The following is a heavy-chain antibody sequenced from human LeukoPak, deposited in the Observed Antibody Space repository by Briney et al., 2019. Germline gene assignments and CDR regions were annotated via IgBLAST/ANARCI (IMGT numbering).Heavy chain of an antibody. CDR2: INPNSGGT. J-gene: IGHJ4*02. D-gene: IGHD3-10*01. CDR3: ARDLVFSVSGTYYNVGRVFNY. Sequence: ASVTVSFTSSGYTFTIYYMHWVRQAPGQGLEWMGWINPNSGGTNYAQKFQCRVTITTDTSITTAYMDLTSLRSDDTAVYYCARDLVFSVSGTYYNVGRVFNYWGQGTLVTVSS. V-gene: IGHV1-2*02. CDR1: GYTFTIYY.